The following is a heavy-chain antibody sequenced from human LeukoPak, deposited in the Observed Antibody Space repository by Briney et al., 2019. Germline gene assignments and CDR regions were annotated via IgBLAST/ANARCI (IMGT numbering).Heavy chain of an antibody. CDR3: ASSTGRYDSSGYYRVYAFDI. V-gene: IGHV1-18*01. J-gene: IGHJ3*02. D-gene: IGHD3-22*01. CDR1: GGTFSSYA. Sequence: PSASVKVSCKASGGTFSSYAISWVRQAPGQGLEWMGWISAYNGNTNYAQKLQGRVTMTTDTSTSTAYMELRSLRSDDTAVYYCASSTGRYDSSGYYRVYAFDIWGQGTMVTVSS. CDR2: ISAYNGNT.